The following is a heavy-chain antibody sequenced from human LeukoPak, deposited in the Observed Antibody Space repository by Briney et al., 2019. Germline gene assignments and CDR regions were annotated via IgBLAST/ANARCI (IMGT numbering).Heavy chain of an antibody. Sequence: PGGSLRLSCAASGFIFSNYAMSWVRQAPGKGLEWVSGINNSGDRRFYADSVKGRFTISRDNSKNTLYLQMNSLRAEDTAVYYCARDVLYRSDFWGQGTLVTVSS. J-gene: IGHJ4*02. CDR3: ARDVLYRSDF. D-gene: IGHD2-2*02. V-gene: IGHV3-23*01. CDR1: GFIFSNYA. CDR2: INNSGDRR.